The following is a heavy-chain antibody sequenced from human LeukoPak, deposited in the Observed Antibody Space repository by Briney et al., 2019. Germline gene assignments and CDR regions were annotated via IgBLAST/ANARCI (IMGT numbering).Heavy chain of an antibody. Sequence: PGGSLRLSCAASGFTFSSYAMSWVRQAPGKGLEWVSAISGSGGSTYYADSEKGRFTISRDNSKNTLYLQMNSLRAEDTAVYYCAKDPPLWVDIVVVPAAMPSRIYFDYWGQGTLVTVSP. D-gene: IGHD2-2*01. J-gene: IGHJ4*02. CDR2: ISGSGGST. CDR3: AKDPPLWVDIVVVPAAMPSRIYFDY. CDR1: GFTFSSYA. V-gene: IGHV3-23*01.